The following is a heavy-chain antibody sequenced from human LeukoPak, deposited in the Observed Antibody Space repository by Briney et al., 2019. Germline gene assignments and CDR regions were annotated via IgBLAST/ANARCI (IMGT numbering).Heavy chain of an antibody. CDR3: VNLGYSD. CDR1: GFCFSAAW. CDR2: IKNDGSDK. J-gene: IGHJ4*02. Sequence: GGSLRLSCEASGFCFSAAWMTWVCLAQGTGLEWVATIKNDGSDKYYVDSVKGRFTLSRDNAKNLVYLQMNSLRVEDTAVYYCVNLGYSDGGQGTLVTVSS. D-gene: IGHD5-12*01. V-gene: IGHV3-7*01.